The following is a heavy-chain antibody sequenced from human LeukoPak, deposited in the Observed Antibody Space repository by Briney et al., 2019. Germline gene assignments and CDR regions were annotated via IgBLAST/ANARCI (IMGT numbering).Heavy chain of an antibody. CDR2: IYYRGRT. V-gene: IGHV4-59*08. Sequence: SQTLSPTCSLSGGAMCTYYWTCVRQPPRNGLEWIGYIYYRGRTNYTPSLKSRVTISEDTAKTQFSLKLTSVTAADTAVYYCARHGAIPEYWGQGSLVIVSS. CDR1: GGAMCTYY. J-gene: IGHJ4*02. D-gene: IGHD2-21*01. CDR3: ARHGAIPEY.